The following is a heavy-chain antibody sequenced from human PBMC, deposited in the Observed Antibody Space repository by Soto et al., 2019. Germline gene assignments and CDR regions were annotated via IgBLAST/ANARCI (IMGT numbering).Heavy chain of an antibody. CDR1: GFTFTRYS. Sequence: RRLSCAASGFTFTRYSMNWVRQAPGKGLEWVSSISSTTNYIYYGDSMKGRFTISRDNAKNSLYLEMNSLRAEDTAVHYCARESEDLTSNFDYWGQGTLVTVSS. CDR2: ISSTTNYI. V-gene: IGHV3-21*06. CDR3: ARESEDLTSNFDY. J-gene: IGHJ4*02.